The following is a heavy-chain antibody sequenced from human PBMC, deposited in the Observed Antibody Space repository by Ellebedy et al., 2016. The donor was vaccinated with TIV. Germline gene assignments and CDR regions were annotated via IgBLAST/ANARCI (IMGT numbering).Heavy chain of an antibody. Sequence: GESLKISCAASGFTFSSYWMSWVRQAPGKGLEWVANIKQDGSNKYYADSVKGRFTISRDNSKNTLYLQMNSLRAEDTAVYYCAKDRRRGYSYGYPFDPWGQGTLVTVSS. CDR2: IKQDGSNK. D-gene: IGHD5-18*01. CDR3: AKDRRRGYSYGYPFDP. CDR1: GFTFSSYW. J-gene: IGHJ5*02. V-gene: IGHV3-7*03.